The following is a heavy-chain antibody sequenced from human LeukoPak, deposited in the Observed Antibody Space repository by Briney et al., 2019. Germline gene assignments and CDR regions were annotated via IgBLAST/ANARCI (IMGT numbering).Heavy chain of an antibody. CDR3: AKALYYYDSSGYFYGDAFDI. D-gene: IGHD3-22*01. CDR2: IRYDGSNK. J-gene: IGHJ3*02. CDR1: GFTFSSYG. Sequence: EGSLRLSCAASGFTFSSYGMHWVRQAPGKGLEWVAFIRYDGSNKYYADSVKGRFTISRDNSKNTLYLQMNSLRAEDTAVYYCAKALYYYDSSGYFYGDAFDIWGQGTVVTVSS. V-gene: IGHV3-30*02.